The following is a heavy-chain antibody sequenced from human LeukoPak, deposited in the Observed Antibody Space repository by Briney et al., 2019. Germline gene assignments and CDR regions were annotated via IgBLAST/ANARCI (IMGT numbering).Heavy chain of an antibody. CDR3: ARDSGWNYILDY. Sequence: SVKVSCKASGGTFSSYAISWVRQAPGQGLEWVGGIISIFGTANYAQKFQGRVTITTDESTSTAYMELSSLRSEDTAVYYCARDSGWNYILDYWGQGTLVTVSS. CDR2: IISIFGTA. J-gene: IGHJ4*02. CDR1: GGTFSSYA. D-gene: IGHD1-7*01. V-gene: IGHV1-69*05.